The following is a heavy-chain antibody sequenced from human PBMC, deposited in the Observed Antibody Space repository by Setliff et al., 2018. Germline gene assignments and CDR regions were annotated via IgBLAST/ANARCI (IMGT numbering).Heavy chain of an antibody. J-gene: IGHJ4*02. CDR1: GYTFTSYD. CDR2: MNPNSGNT. CDR3: ARRVGSVGIQLPDY. V-gene: IGHV1-8*02. D-gene: IGHD5-18*01. Sequence: ASVKVSCKASGYTFTSYDINWVRQATGQGLEWMGWMNPNSGNTGYAQKFQGRVTMTRNTSISTACMELSSLRSEDTAVYYCARRVGSVGIQLPDYWGQGALVTVS.